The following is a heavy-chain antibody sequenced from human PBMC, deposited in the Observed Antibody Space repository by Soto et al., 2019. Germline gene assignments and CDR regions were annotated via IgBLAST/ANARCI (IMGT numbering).Heavy chain of an antibody. CDR2: ISSSSSYI. Sequence: GGSLRLSCAASGFTFSSYSMNWVRQAPGKGLEWVSSISSSSSYIYYADSVKGRFTISRDNAKNSLYLQMNSLRAEDTAVYYCARDXGYSNSEGIYYYYGMDVWGQGTTVTVSS. CDR1: GFTFSSYS. J-gene: IGHJ6*02. V-gene: IGHV3-21*03. D-gene: IGHD4-4*01. CDR3: ARDXGYSNSEGIYYYYGMDV.